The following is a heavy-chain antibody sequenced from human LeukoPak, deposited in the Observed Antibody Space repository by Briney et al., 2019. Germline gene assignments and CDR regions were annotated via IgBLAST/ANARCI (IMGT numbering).Heavy chain of an antibody. CDR3: ARDPTVTTGGY. V-gene: IGHV1-2*02. D-gene: IGHD4-17*01. Sequence: ASVKVSCKASGGTFSSYAISWVRQAPGQGLEWMGWINPNSGGTNYAQKFQGRVTMTRDTSISTAYMELSRLRSDDTAVYYCARDPTVTTGGYWGQGTLVTVSS. J-gene: IGHJ4*02. CDR2: INPNSGGT. CDR1: GGTFSSYA.